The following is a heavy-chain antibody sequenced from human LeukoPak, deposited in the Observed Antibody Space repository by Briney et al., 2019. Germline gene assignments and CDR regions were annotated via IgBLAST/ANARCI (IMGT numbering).Heavy chain of an antibody. D-gene: IGHD3-10*01. Sequence: PGGSLRLSCAASGFTFSNAWMSWVRLAPGKGLEWVSIISSGSSYIHYADSVKGRFTISRDNAKNSLYLQMNSLSAEDTAVYYCARVTGSGSYFDGYYFDYWGQGTLVTVSS. CDR2: ISSGSSYI. J-gene: IGHJ4*02. V-gene: IGHV3-21*01. CDR1: GFTFSNAW. CDR3: ARVTGSGSYFDGYYFDY.